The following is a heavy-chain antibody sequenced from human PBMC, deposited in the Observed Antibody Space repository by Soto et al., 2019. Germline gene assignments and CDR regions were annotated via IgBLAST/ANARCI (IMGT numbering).Heavy chain of an antibody. CDR1: GGSFSGYY. J-gene: IGHJ6*02. CDR2: INHSGST. Sequence: QVQLQQWGAGLLKPSETLSLTCAVYGGSFSGYYWSWIRQPPGKGLEWIGEINHSGSTNYNPSLKRRLTISVDTSQNKCSLKLSSVTAADTAGYYCARRSGPYSNYYFYYYGMDVWGQGTTVTVSS. V-gene: IGHV4-34*01. D-gene: IGHD4-4*01. CDR3: ARRSGPYSNYYFYYYGMDV.